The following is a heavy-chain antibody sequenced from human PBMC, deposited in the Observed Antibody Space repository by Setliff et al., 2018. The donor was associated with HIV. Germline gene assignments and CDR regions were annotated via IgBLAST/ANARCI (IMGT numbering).Heavy chain of an antibody. CDR1: GYTFTSYA. V-gene: IGHV1-3*01. CDR3: ARELPGVCYFDD. J-gene: IGHJ4*02. Sequence: GASVKVSCKASGYTFTSYAMHWVRQAPGQRPEWMGWINAGNGNTKYSQTFQGRITMTRDTSTSAIYMELNGLTSEDTAVYYCARELPGVCYFDDWGQGTLVTVSS. D-gene: IGHD2-21*02. CDR2: INAGNGNT.